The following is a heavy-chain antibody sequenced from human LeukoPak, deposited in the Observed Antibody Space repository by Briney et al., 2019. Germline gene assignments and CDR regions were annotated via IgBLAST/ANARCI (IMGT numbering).Heavy chain of an antibody. D-gene: IGHD6-19*01. CDR3: ARDPSGSGWSLNN. CDR1: GFNFGSDA. Sequence: GGSLRLSCTASGFNFGSDAMHWVRQAPGKGLEWVAFIWYDGSNDHYADSVKGRFTISGDNSKNTVCLQMNSLRVEDTAVYYCARDPSGSGWSLNNWGQGTLVTVSS. CDR2: IWYDGSND. V-gene: IGHV3-33*01. J-gene: IGHJ4*02.